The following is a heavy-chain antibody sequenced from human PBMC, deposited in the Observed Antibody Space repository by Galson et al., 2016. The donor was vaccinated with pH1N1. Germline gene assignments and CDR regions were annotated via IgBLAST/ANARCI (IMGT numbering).Heavy chain of an antibody. J-gene: IGHJ4*02. Sequence: QSGAEVKKPGESLKISCRASGYTFTNSWIGWVRQVPGKGLERMAIIYPGDSDARYSPSFQGRVTISADKSISTAYLHWSSLKASDTAIYYCARPQSLATPAFFFDSWGRGTLVTVSS. CDR1: GYTFTNSW. CDR2: IYPGDSDA. D-gene: IGHD6-13*01. CDR3: ARPQSLATPAFFFDS. V-gene: IGHV5-51*03.